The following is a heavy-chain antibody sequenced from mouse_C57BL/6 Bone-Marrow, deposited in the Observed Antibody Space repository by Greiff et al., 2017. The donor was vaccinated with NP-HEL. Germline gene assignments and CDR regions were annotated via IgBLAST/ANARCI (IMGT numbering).Heavy chain of an antibody. J-gene: IGHJ4*01. CDR2: IYPGSGST. Sequence: VQLQQPGAELVKPGASVKMSCKASGYTFTSYWITWVKQRPGQGLEWIGDIYPGSGSTNYNEKFKSKATLTVDTSSSTAYMQLSSLTSEDSAVYYCARYPHYDYGDYAMDYWGQGTSVTVSS. CDR1: GYTFTSYW. CDR3: ARYPHYDYGDYAMDY. D-gene: IGHD2-4*01. V-gene: IGHV1-55*01.